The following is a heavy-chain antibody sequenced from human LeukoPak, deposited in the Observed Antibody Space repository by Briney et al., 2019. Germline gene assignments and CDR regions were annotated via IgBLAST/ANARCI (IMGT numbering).Heavy chain of an antibody. J-gene: IGHJ4*02. CDR3: ASSRSRWLIDKTYSPY. CDR1: GGSFSGYY. V-gene: IGHV4-34*01. Sequence: SETLSLTCAVYGGSFSGYYWNWIRQPPGKGLEWIGEISHNENTNYSPSLKSRLTISIDTSKNQFSLKLSSVTAADTAVYYCASSRSRWLIDKTYSPYWGQGTLVTVSS. CDR2: ISHNENT. D-gene: IGHD3-22*01.